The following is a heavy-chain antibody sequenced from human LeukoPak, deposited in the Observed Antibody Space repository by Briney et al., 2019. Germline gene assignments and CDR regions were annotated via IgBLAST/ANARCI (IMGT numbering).Heavy chain of an antibody. D-gene: IGHD3-22*01. J-gene: IGHJ4*02. V-gene: IGHV1-69*04. CDR2: IIPIFGIA. Sequence: SVKVSCKASGATFSSYAISWVRQAPGQRLEWRGRIIPIFGIANYAQKFQGRVTITADKPTSTAYMELSSLRSEEAAVYYCARSYYDSSFAFWGWGQGVIVT. CDR1: GATFSSYA. CDR3: ARSYYDSSFAFWG.